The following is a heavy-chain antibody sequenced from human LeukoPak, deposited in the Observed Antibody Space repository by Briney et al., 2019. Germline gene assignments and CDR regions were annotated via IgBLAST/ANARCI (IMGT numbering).Heavy chain of an antibody. CDR2: IYHSGST. J-gene: IGHJ3*02. CDR1: GYSISSGYY. CDR3: ARGVVGVVAAIRGAFDI. V-gene: IGHV4-38-2*01. Sequence: SETLSLTCAVSGYSISSGYYWGWIRQPPGKGLEWIGSIYHSGSTYYNPSLKSRVTISVDTSKNQFSLKLSSVTAADTAVYYCARGVVGVVAAIRGAFDIWGQGTMVIVSS. D-gene: IGHD2-15*01.